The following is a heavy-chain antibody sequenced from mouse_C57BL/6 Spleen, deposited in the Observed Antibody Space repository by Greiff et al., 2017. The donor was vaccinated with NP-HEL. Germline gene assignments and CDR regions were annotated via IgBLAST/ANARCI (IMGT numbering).Heavy chain of an antibody. Sequence: QVQLKQSGPELVKPGASVKISCKASGYAFSSSWMNWVKQRPGKGLEWIGRIYPGDGDTNYNGKFKGKATLTADKSSSTAYMQLSSLTSEDSAVYFCAREALPYYYGSSYDAMDYWGQGTSVTVSS. D-gene: IGHD1-1*01. CDR2: IYPGDGDT. CDR1: GYAFSSSW. J-gene: IGHJ4*01. V-gene: IGHV1-82*01. CDR3: AREALPYYYGSSYDAMDY.